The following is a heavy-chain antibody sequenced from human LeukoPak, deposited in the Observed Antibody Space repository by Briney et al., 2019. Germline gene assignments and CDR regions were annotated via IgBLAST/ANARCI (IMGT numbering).Heavy chain of an antibody. CDR2: IIPIFGTA. V-gene: IGHV1-69*05. CDR3: ARHSSSRHFDY. Sequence: SVKVSCKASGGTFSSYAISWLPQSPGQGLEWMGGIIPIFGTANYAQKFQGRVTITTDESTSPAYMELSSLRSEDTAVYYCARHSSSRHFDYWGQGTLVTVSS. J-gene: IGHJ4*02. CDR1: GGTFSSYA. D-gene: IGHD6-6*01.